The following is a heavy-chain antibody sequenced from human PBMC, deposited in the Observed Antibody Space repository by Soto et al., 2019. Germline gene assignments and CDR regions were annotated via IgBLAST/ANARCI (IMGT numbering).Heavy chain of an antibody. CDR2: LDGAGGST. D-gene: IGHD3-10*01. CDR3: AAPRDEYGSGVSWFTYGMDI. J-gene: IGHJ6*02. Sequence: GGSLRLSCAASGFTISDHYMDWVRQAPGKGLEWVASLDGAGGSTYYAESVRGRFSISRDNSQNTLFLQMKRLTVDDTAIYYCAAPRDEYGSGVSWFTYGMDIWGQGTTVTVSS. V-gene: IGHV3-53*01. CDR1: GFTISDHY.